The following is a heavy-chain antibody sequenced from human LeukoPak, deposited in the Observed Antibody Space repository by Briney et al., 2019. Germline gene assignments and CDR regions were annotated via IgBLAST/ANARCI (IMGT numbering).Heavy chain of an antibody. CDR2: ISGSGGST. D-gene: IGHD3-22*01. CDR3: AKDYPSHTYYYDSSGSEIGRDAFDI. Sequence: PGRSLRLSCAASGFTFSSYAMSWVRQAPGKGLEWVSAISGSGGSTYYADSVKGRFTISRDNSKNTLYLQMNSLRAEDTAVYYCAKDYPSHTYYYDSSGSEIGRDAFDIWGQGTMVTVSS. V-gene: IGHV3-23*01. CDR1: GFTFSSYA. J-gene: IGHJ3*02.